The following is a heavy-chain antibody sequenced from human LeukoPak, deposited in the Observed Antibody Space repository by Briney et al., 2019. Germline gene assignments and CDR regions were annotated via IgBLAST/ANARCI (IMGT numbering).Heavy chain of an antibody. CDR1: GFSLRTSGMC. CDR2: IDWDDDK. D-gene: IGHD1-26*01. Sequence: SGPALLNPTRPLTLTCTFSGFSLRTSGMCVSWIRQPPGKALEWLARIDWDDDKYYSTSLKTRLTISMDTSKNQVVLTMTNVDPVDTATYYCARITGGGGATDFDYWGQGTLVTVSS. CDR3: ARITGGGGATDFDY. J-gene: IGHJ4*02. V-gene: IGHV2-70*11.